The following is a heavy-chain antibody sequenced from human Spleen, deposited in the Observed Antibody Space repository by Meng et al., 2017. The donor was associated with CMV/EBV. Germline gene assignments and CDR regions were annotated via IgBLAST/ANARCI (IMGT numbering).Heavy chain of an antibody. CDR2: TSAYTGDA. CDR3: ARANTPGIAVAGDY. Sequence: ASVKVSCKASGYTFSSYGISWVRQAPGQGLEWMGWTSAYTGDAYYAHNVKGRVTMTTDTSTGTAYMELTSLRSDDTAVYYCARANTPGIAVAGDYWGQGTLVTVSS. J-gene: IGHJ4*02. CDR1: GYTFSSYG. V-gene: IGHV1-18*01. D-gene: IGHD6-19*01.